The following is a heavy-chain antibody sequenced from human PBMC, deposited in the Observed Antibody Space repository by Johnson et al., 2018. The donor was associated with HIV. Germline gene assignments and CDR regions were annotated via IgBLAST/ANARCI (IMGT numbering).Heavy chain of an antibody. J-gene: IGHJ3*02. CDR1: GFTFISYA. D-gene: IGHD3-10*01. V-gene: IGHV3-30*04. Sequence: QVQLVESGGGVVQPGRSLRLSCAASGFTFISYAMHWVRQAPGKGLEWVAVISYDGSDKYYADSVKGRFTISRDNAKNSLYLQMNSLRAEDTALYYCARDRRYYGSGSYGGAFDIWGQGTMVTVSS. CDR3: ARDRRYYGSGSYGGAFDI. CDR2: ISYDGSDK.